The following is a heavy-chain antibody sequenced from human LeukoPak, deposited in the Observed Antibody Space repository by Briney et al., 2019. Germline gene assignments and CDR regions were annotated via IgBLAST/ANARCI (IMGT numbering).Heavy chain of an antibody. D-gene: IGHD5-24*01. CDR3: AREVMATASFDY. CDR1: GGSISSGGYY. CDR2: IYYSGST. Sequence: SETLSLTCTVSGGSISSGGYYWSWIRQHPGKGLEWIGYIYYSGSTYYNPSLKSRVTISVDTSKNQFSLKLSSVTAADTAVYYCAREVMATASFDYWGQGTLVIVSS. V-gene: IGHV4-31*03. J-gene: IGHJ4*02.